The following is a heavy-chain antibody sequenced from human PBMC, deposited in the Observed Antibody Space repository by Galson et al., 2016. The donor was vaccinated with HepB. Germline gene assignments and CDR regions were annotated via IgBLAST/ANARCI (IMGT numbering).Heavy chain of an antibody. D-gene: IGHD5-18*01. CDR3: AKTTVNTGYYGMDV. CDR1: GFTLNKYA. J-gene: IGHJ6*02. CDR2: TSGSGGST. V-gene: IGHV3-23*01. Sequence: SLRLSCAASGFTLNKYAMNWVRQAPGKGLEWVSGTSGSGGSTYYADSVKGRLTISRDNSKNTLYLQMNSLRAEDTAVYYCAKTTVNTGYYGMDVWGQGTTVTVSS.